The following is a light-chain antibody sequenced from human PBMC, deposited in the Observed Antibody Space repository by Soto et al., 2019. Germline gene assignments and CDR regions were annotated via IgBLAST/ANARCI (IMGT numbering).Light chain of an antibody. Sequence: QSALTQPASVSASPGQSITISCRGSSSDIGGYDYVSWYQQHPGKAPQLMIYEVSNRPSGVSDRFSGSKSGNTASLTISGLQVDDEADYYCSSYRDTSKLVFGPGTKLTVL. J-gene: IGLJ1*01. V-gene: IGLV2-14*01. CDR3: SSYRDTSKLV. CDR1: SSDIGGYDY. CDR2: EVS.